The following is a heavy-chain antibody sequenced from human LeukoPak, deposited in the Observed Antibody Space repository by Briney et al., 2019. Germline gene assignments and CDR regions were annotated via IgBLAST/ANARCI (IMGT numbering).Heavy chain of an antibody. D-gene: IGHD1-26*01. Sequence: SETLSLTCTVSGGSISSYYWSWIRQPPGKGLEWIGYIYYSGSTNYNPSLKSRVTISVDTSKNQFSLKLSSVTAADTAVYYCARDNVGATYGVDYWGQGTLVTVSS. CDR3: ARDNVGATYGVDY. CDR2: IYYSGST. J-gene: IGHJ4*02. CDR1: GGSISSYY. V-gene: IGHV4-59*12.